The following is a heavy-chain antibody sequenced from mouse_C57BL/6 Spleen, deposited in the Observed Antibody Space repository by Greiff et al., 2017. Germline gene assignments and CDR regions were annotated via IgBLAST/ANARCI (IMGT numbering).Heavy chain of an antibody. Sequence: EVKLMESEGGLVQPGSSMKLSCTASGFTFSDYYMAWVRQVPEKGLEWVANINYDGSSTYYLDSLKSRFIISRDNAKNILYLQMSSLKSEDTATYYCARAGDATGYAMDYWGQGTSVTVSS. V-gene: IGHV5-16*01. D-gene: IGHD3-3*01. J-gene: IGHJ4*01. CDR2: INYDGSST. CDR3: ARAGDATGYAMDY. CDR1: GFTFSDYY.